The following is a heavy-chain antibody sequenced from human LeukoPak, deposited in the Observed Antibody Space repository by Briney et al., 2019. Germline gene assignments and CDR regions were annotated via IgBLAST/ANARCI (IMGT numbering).Heavy chain of an antibody. CDR1: GDSISSNRYY. CDR2: FYYRGSP. Sequence: SETLSLTCTVSGDSISSNRYYWGWLRQPPGQVLEWIGSFYYRGSPYYNPSLKSRVTISVDTSKNQFSLRLSSVTAAGTAIYYCARGETYDILTGYPREEYNWFDPWGQGTLVTVSS. V-gene: IGHV4-39*07. CDR3: ARGETYDILTGYPREEYNWFDP. J-gene: IGHJ5*02. D-gene: IGHD3-9*01.